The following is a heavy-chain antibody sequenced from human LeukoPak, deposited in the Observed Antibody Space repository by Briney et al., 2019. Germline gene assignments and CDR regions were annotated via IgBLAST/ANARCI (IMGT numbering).Heavy chain of an antibody. D-gene: IGHD2-8*02. CDR3: ARRYSTGYSYYFDY. V-gene: IGHV5-51*01. J-gene: IGHJ4*02. Sequence: GESLKISCKASGYSFATYWIGWVRQMPGKGLEWMGMIYPGDSDVRYSPSFQGQVTMSANKPINPAYLQWSSLKASDTYIYYCARRYSTGYSYYFDYWGQGTLVTVPS. CDR2: IYPGDSDV. CDR1: GYSFATYW.